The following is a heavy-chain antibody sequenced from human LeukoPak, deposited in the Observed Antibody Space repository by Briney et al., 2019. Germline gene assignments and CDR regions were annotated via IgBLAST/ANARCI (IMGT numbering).Heavy chain of an antibody. CDR1: GYTFTIYG. D-gene: IGHD4-23*01. J-gene: IGHJ4*02. V-gene: IGHV1-18*01. Sequence: GASVTVSCKASGYTFTIYGISWVRQAPGQGLEWMGWISAYNGNTNYAQKLQGRVTMTTDTSTSTAYMELRSLRSDDTAVYYCARAGYWTTVVTPGDYWGQGTLVTVSS. CDR3: ARAGYWTTVVTPGDY. CDR2: ISAYNGNT.